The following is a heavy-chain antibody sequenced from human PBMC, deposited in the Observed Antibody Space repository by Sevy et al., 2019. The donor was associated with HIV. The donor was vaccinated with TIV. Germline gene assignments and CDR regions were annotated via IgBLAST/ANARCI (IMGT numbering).Heavy chain of an antibody. V-gene: IGHV1-18*01. D-gene: IGHD3-10*01. Sequence: ASVKVSCKASGYTFTNYGVSWVRQAPGQGLEWMGWISAYNGNTNYAQKFQGRVTVTTDTPTNTAYVELRSLRSDDTAVYFCARESRVRGVPYYYGIDVWGQGTTVTVSS. CDR3: ARESRVRGVPYYYGIDV. CDR1: GYTFTNYG. J-gene: IGHJ6*02. CDR2: ISAYNGNT.